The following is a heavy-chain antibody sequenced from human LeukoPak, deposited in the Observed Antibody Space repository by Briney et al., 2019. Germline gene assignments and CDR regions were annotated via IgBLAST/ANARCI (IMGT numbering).Heavy chain of an antibody. CDR3: AVHYYASGSYFNY. V-gene: IGHV3-9*01. Sequence: PGGSLRLSCAASGFTFDDYAMHWVRQAPGKGLEWVSGISWNSGSIGYADSVKGRFTISRDNAKNSLYLQMNSLRAGDTALYYCAVHYYASGSYFNYWGQGTLVTVSS. CDR2: ISWNSGSI. CDR1: GFTFDDYA. D-gene: IGHD3-10*01. J-gene: IGHJ4*02.